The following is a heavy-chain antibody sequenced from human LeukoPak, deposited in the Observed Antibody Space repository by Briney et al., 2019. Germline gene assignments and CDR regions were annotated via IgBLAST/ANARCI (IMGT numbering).Heavy chain of an antibody. D-gene: IGHD3-22*01. CDR1: GFTFSSYS. CDR2: ISSSRSYI. Sequence: PGGSLRLSCAASGFTFSSYSVNWVRQAPGKGLEWVSSISSSRSYIYYADSVKGRFTISRDNAKNSLYLQMNSLRAEDTAVYYCARDIGYDSSGYPIWGQGTMVTVSS. J-gene: IGHJ3*02. V-gene: IGHV3-21*01. CDR3: ARDIGYDSSGYPI.